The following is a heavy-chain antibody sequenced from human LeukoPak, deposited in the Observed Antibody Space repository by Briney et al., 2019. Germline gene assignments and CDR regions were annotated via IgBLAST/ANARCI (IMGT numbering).Heavy chain of an antibody. CDR2: ISGSGGST. Sequence: GGSLRLSCAASGFTFSSHAMSWVRQAPGKGLEWVSAISGSGGSTYYADSVKGRFTISRDNSKNTLYLQMNSLRAEDTAVYYCAKIGVAGIYFDYWGQGTLVTVSS. D-gene: IGHD6-19*01. V-gene: IGHV3-23*01. J-gene: IGHJ4*02. CDR3: AKIGVAGIYFDY. CDR1: GFTFSSHA.